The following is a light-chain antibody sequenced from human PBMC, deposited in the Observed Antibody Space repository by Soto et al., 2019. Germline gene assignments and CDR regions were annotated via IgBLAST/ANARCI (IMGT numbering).Light chain of an antibody. J-gene: IGKJ2*01. CDR3: QQYVSSPNT. Sequence: EIVLTQSPGTLSLTPGERATLSCRASQSVSSNYLAWYQQKGGQAPRLLIYGASSGATGIPDRFSGSGSGTDFTLTISRLEPGDSAVYYCQQYVSSPNTFGQGTKLEIK. V-gene: IGKV3-20*01. CDR2: GAS. CDR1: QSVSSNY.